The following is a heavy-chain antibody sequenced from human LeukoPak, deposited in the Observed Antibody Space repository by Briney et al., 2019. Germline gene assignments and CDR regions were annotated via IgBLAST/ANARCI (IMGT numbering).Heavy chain of an antibody. V-gene: IGHV3-30*03. J-gene: IGHJ4*02. CDR1: GFTFSSYG. Sequence: GRSLRLSCAASGFTFSSYGMHWVRQAPGKGLEWVAVISYDGSNKYYADSVKGRFTIYRDNSKNTLYLQMSSLRAEDTAVYYCARSGSYRDYYFDYWGQGTLVTVSS. CDR3: ARSGSYRDYYFDY. CDR2: ISYDGSNK. D-gene: IGHD1-26*01.